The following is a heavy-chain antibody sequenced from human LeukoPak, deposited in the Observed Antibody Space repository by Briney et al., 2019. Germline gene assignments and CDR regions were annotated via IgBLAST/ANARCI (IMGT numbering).Heavy chain of an antibody. J-gene: IGHJ4*02. Sequence: GGSLKLSCAASGFTFSGSAMHWVRQASGKGLEWVGRIRSKANSYATAYAASVKGRFTISRDDSKNTAYLQMNSLKTEDTAVYYCTRFAAAGTCFDYWGQGTLVTVSS. CDR1: GFTFSGSA. CDR2: IRSKANSYAT. CDR3: TRFAAAGTCFDY. V-gene: IGHV3-73*01. D-gene: IGHD6-13*01.